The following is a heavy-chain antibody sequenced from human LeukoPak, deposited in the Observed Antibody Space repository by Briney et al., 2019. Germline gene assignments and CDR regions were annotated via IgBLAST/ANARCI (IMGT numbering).Heavy chain of an antibody. CDR1: GGSISSGSYY. CDR3: ARATYYYDSSGRTDAFDI. CDR2: IYTSGST. V-gene: IGHV4-61*02. J-gene: IGHJ3*02. D-gene: IGHD3-22*01. Sequence: PSETLSLTCTVSGGSISSGSYYWSWLRQPAGKGLEWIARIYTSGSTNYNPSLKSRVTISVDTPKNEFSLTLSSVTTAGRAVYYCARATYYYDSSGRTDAFDIGGQGTMVTVSS.